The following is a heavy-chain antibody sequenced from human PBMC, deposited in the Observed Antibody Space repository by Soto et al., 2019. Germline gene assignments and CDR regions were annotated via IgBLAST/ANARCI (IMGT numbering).Heavy chain of an antibody. CDR1: GFTFSSYG. CDR3: AKGRRQVHSYFDY. V-gene: IGHV3-30*18. J-gene: IGHJ4*02. CDR2: ISYDGSNK. Sequence: QVQLVESGGGVVQPGRSLRLSCAASGFTFSSYGMHWVRQAPGKGLEWVAVISYDGSNKYYADSVKGRFTISRDNSKNKLYLQMNSLRAEDTAVYYCAKGRRQVHSYFDYWGQGTMVTVSS.